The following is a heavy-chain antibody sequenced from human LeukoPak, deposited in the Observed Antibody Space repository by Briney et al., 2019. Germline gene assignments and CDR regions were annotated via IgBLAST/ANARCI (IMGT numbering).Heavy chain of an antibody. J-gene: IGHJ4*02. CDR1: GGSISGSTYH. V-gene: IGHV4-39*01. CDR2: IYFSGST. CDR3: ARLGDTQFDY. Sequence: SETLSLTCTVSGGSISGSTYHWGWIRQPPGRGLEWIGSIYFSGSTYYNPSLKSRVTISVDTSKNQFSLRLSSVTAADTAVYYCARLGDTQFDYWGQGTLVTVSS. D-gene: IGHD3-16*01.